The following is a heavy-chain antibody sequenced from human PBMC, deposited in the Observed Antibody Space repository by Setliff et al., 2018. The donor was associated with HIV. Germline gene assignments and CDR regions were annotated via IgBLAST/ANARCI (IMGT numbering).Heavy chain of an antibody. CDR3: ATEPPGSGYYNFWSGYLGDYYNMDV. D-gene: IGHD3-3*01. V-gene: IGHV3-74*01. Sequence: PGGSLRLSCVGSGFTLRNYWMNWVRQVPGKGLVWVSRIKSDGSSATYADSVKGRFTISRDNDKDTLYLQMNILRVEDTAVYYCATEPPGSGYYNFWSGYLGDYYNMDVWGKGTTVTVSS. CDR2: IKSDGSSA. CDR1: GFTLRNYW. J-gene: IGHJ6*03.